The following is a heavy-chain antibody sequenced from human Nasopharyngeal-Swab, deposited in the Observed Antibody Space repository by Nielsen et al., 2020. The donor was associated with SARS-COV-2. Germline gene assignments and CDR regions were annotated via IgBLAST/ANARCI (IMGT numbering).Heavy chain of an antibody. J-gene: IGHJ6*02. CDR3: ARSRRYYYGSGAVSGYYYGMDV. Sequence: ESLKLSRAASGFTLSSYWMSWVRQAPGKGLEWVANIKQDGSEKYYVDSVKGRFTISRDNAKNSLYLQMNSLRAEDTAVYYCARSRRYYYGSGAVSGYYYGMDVWGQGTTVTVSS. D-gene: IGHD3-10*01. V-gene: IGHV3-7*01. CDR2: IKQDGSEK. CDR1: GFTLSSYW.